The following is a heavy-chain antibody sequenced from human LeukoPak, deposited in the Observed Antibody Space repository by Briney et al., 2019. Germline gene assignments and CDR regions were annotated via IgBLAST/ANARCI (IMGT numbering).Heavy chain of an antibody. CDR3: ARDQGYCSIPSCPYYFDY. V-gene: IGHV3-48*03. J-gene: IGHJ4*02. CDR2: ITSSGSTI. D-gene: IGHD2-2*01. CDR1: GFTFSSYE. Sequence: PGGSLRLSCAVSGFTFSSYEMNWVRQAPGKGLEWLSYITSSGSTIYYADSVKGRFTISRDNAKNSLYLQMNSLRAEDTAIYYGARDQGYCSIPSCPYYFDYGGQEPLVTVP.